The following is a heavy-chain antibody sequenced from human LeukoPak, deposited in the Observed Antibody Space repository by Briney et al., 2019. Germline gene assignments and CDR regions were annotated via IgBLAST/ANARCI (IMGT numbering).Heavy chain of an antibody. J-gene: IGHJ6*03. V-gene: IGHV3-30*14. Sequence: GRSLRLSCAASGFTFSSYIIHWVRQAPGKGLEWVVVISSDGSNQYYADSVKGRFTISRDNSKNTLYLQTNSLRANDTGVYYCARARGIAAAGPPLNYYYMDVWGKGTTVTVSS. CDR2: ISSDGSNQ. D-gene: IGHD6-13*01. CDR1: GFTFSSYI. CDR3: ARARGIAAAGPPLNYYYMDV.